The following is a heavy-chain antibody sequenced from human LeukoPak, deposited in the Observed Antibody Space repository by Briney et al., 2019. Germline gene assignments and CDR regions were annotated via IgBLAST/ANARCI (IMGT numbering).Heavy chain of an antibody. CDR3: ARGGGSSSWSGFDY. CDR2: ISYDGSNK. CDR1: GFTFSSYA. V-gene: IGHV3-30*04. D-gene: IGHD6-13*01. J-gene: IGHJ4*02. Sequence: GGSLRLSCAASGFTFSSYAMHWVRQAPGKGLEWVAVISYDGSNKYYADSVKGRFTISRDNSKNTLYLQMNSLRAEDTAVYYCARGGGSSSWSGFDYWGQGTLVTVSP.